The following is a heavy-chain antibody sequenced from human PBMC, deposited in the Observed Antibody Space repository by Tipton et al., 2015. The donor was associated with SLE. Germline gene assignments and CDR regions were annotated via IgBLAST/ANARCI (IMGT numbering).Heavy chain of an antibody. Sequence: QSGPEVKKPGASVKVSCKASGYTFTGYYMHWVRQAPGQGLEWMGWINPNSGGTNYAQKFQGRVTMTRDTSISTAYMELSRLRSDDTAVYYCARDRGDWGDRYRYFDLWGRGTLVTVSS. J-gene: IGHJ2*01. V-gene: IGHV1-2*02. D-gene: IGHD7-27*01. CDR2: INPNSGGT. CDR3: ARDRGDWGDRYRYFDL. CDR1: GYTFTGYY.